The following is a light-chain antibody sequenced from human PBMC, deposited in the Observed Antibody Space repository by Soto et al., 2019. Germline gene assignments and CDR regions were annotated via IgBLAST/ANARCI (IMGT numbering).Light chain of an antibody. V-gene: IGKV1-39*01. CDR1: QSISSY. CDR2: AAS. Sequence: DIQMTQSPSSLSASVGDRVTITFRASQSISSYLNWYQQKPGKAPKLLIYAASSLQSGVPSRFSGSGSGTDFTLTISGLQPEDSATYYCQESRSALWGTCGQGTKVDIK. J-gene: IGKJ1*01. CDR3: QESRSALWGT.